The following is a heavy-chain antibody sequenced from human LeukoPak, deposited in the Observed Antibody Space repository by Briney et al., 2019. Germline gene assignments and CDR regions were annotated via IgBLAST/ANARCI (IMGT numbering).Heavy chain of an antibody. CDR3: ARGDYDYVWGSYRPPDY. CDR1: GGSISNYY. J-gene: IGHJ4*02. CDR2: IFYSGRT. Sequence: SETLSLTCTVSGGSISNYYWNWIRQPPGKGLEWVGYIFYSGRTNYNPSLKSRVTLSVDTSKNWFSLRLTSVTAADTAVYYCARGDYDYVWGSYRPPDYWGQGTLVTVSS. V-gene: IGHV4-59*01. D-gene: IGHD3-16*02.